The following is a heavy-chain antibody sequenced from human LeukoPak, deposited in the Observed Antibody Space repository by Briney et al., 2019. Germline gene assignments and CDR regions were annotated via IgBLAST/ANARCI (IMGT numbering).Heavy chain of an antibody. J-gene: IGHJ5*02. V-gene: IGHV3-30*02. CDR2: IRYDGSNK. Sequence: GGSLRLSCAASGFTFSSYGMHWVRQAPGKGLEWVAFIRYDGSNKYYADSVKGRFTISRDNSKNTLYLQMNSLRAEDTAVFYCAKDYSKTSYYGSGTYYRPNWFDPWGQGALVTVSS. CDR1: GFTFSSYG. D-gene: IGHD3-10*01. CDR3: AKDYSKTSYYGSGTYYRPNWFDP.